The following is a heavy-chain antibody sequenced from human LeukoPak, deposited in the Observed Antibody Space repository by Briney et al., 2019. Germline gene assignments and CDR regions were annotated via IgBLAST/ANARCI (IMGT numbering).Heavy chain of an antibody. V-gene: IGHV3-21*01. J-gene: IGHJ4*02. CDR2: ISNGGRYL. CDR3: ARDFQWLRSLDY. Sequence: GGSLRLSCAASGFSFSSHNMNWVRQAPGKGLEWVSSISNGGRYLYYADSVKGRFTISRDSSKDTLYLQMNSLRAEDTAVYYCARDFQWLRSLDYWGQGTLVTVSS. CDR1: GFSFSSHN. D-gene: IGHD5-12*01.